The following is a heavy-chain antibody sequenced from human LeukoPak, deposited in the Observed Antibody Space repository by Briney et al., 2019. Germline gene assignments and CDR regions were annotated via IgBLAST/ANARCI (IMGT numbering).Heavy chain of an antibody. Sequence: ASVKVSCQASGYTFTSYGISWVRQAPGQGLEWMGWISAYNGNTNYAQKLQGRVTMTTDTSTSTAYMELRSLRSDDTAVYFCARDIVVVPAAVCDYWGQGTLVTVSS. CDR3: ARDIVVVPAAVCDY. CDR1: GYTFTSYG. D-gene: IGHD2-2*01. CDR2: ISAYNGNT. J-gene: IGHJ4*02. V-gene: IGHV1-18*04.